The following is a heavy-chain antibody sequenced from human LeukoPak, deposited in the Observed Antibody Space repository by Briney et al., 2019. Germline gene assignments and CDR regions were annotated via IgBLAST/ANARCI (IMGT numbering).Heavy chain of an antibody. CDR3: ARGQQWFDP. CDR1: GGSISSGGYY. J-gene: IGHJ5*02. V-gene: IGHV4-61*08. CDR2: IYSSGST. Sequence: PSQTLSLTCTVSGGSISSGGYYWSWIRQHPGKGLEWIGYIYSSGSTKYNPSLKSPITISVDTSKNQLSLKLSSVTAADTAVYYCARGQQWFDPWGQGTLVTVSS. D-gene: IGHD6-13*01.